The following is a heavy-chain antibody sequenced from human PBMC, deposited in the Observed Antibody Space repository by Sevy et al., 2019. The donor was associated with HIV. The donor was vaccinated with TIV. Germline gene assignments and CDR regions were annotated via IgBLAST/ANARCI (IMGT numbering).Heavy chain of an antibody. CDR2: ISSSGSTI. CDR3: ARARGYSGYDWGNWFDP. CDR1: GFTLSDYY. V-gene: IGHV3-11*04. J-gene: IGHJ5*02. Sequence: GGSLRISCAASGFTLSDYYMTWIRQAPGKGLEWLSYISSSGSTISYADTVKGRFTIPRENAKNSLYLQMNSLRAEDTAVYYCARARGYSGYDWGNWFDPWGQGTLVTVSS. D-gene: IGHD5-12*01.